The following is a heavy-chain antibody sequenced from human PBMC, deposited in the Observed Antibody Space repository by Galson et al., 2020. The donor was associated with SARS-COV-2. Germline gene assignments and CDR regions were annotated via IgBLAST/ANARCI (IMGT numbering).Heavy chain of an antibody. J-gene: IGHJ4*02. Sequence: ASVKVSCKTSGYTFTSYGISWMRQARGQGLEWMGWISTYNGDTDYAQNLQGRATMTADTSTSTAYMELRSLRSDDTAVYYCARDPGTYYDILTGYYTPYYFDNWGQGTLVTVSS. CDR2: ISTYNGDT. CDR3: ARDPGTYYDILTGYYTPYYFDN. D-gene: IGHD3-9*01. CDR1: GYTFTSYG. V-gene: IGHV1-18*01.